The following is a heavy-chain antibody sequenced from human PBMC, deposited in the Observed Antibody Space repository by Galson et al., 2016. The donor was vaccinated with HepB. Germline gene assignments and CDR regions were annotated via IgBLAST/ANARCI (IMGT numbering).Heavy chain of an antibody. CDR3: ARESRMVRGVITYFFDY. D-gene: IGHD3-10*01. CDR2: IYSGGST. CDR1: GFTVSSNY. Sequence: SLRLSCAASGFTVSSNYMSWVRQAPGKGLEWVSVIYSGGSTYYADSVKGRLTITRDNSKNTLSLQMNSLRAEDTAVYYCARESRMVRGVITYFFDYWGQGTQVTFSS. V-gene: IGHV3-53*01. J-gene: IGHJ4*02.